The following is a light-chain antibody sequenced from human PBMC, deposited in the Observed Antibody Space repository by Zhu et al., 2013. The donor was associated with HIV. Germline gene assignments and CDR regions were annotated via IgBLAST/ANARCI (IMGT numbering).Light chain of an antibody. Sequence: EIVLTQSPATLSLSPGERATLSCGASQSVSSSYLAWYQQRPGKAPELLIYGASTLQSGVPSRFSGSGSGTDFTLTISGLQAEDYATYYCQQLDTYPLTFGPGTKVDV. CDR2: GAS. CDR3: QQLDTYPLT. J-gene: IGKJ3*01. CDR1: QSVSSSY. V-gene: IGKV3D-7*01.